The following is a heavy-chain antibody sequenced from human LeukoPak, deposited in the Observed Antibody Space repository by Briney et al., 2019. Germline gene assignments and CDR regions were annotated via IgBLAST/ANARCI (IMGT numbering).Heavy chain of an antibody. V-gene: IGHV3-48*01. CDR1: GFTFSSYS. Sequence: GGSLRLSCAASGFTFSSYSMNWVRQAPGKGLEWVSYITRSSSTRYYADSVKGRFTISRDNAKKSLYLQMNSLRAEDTAVYYCAVRWFTFDYWGQGTLVTVSS. CDR3: AVRWFTFDY. J-gene: IGHJ4*02. CDR2: ITRSSSTR. D-gene: IGHD3-9*01.